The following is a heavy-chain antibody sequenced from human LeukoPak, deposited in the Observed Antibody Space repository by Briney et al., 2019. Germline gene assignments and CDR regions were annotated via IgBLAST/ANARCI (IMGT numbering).Heavy chain of an antibody. J-gene: IGHJ4*02. D-gene: IGHD4-23*01. V-gene: IGHV3-66*01. CDR1: GFTVSSNY. Sequence: PGGSLRLSCAASGFTVSSNYMAWVRQAPGKGLEWVSVIYSGGSTYYADSVKGRFTISTDSSRNTLFLQMNSLRAEDTAVYYCTRDLHGNLPFDYWGQGTLVTVSS. CDR3: TRDLHGNLPFDY. CDR2: IYSGGST.